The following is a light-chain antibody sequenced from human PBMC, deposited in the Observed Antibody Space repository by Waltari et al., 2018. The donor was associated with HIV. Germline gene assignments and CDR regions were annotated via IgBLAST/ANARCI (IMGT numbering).Light chain of an antibody. J-gene: IGLJ1*01. Sequence: QSVLTQPPSVSGAPGQRVTISCSGSGSNIRSNFVNWYQQLPVTAPRVLIYNDGERPSGVPARFSGSKSGTTASRSISGLQSEDEAEYYCAAWDDTLNVYVFGSGTKVTVL. CDR2: NDG. CDR1: GSNIRSNF. CDR3: AAWDDTLNVYV. V-gene: IGLV1-44*01.